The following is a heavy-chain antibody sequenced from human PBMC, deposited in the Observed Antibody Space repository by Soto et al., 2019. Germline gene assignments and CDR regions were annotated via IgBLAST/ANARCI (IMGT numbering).Heavy chain of an antibody. CDR2: INPNSGGT. D-gene: IGHD6-19*01. V-gene: IGHV1-2*02. CDR3: ARDVIAVAGNWFDP. CDR1: GYTFTGYY. Sequence: ASVKVSCKASGYTFTGYYMHWVRQAPGQGLEWMGWINPNSGGTNYAQKFQGRVTMTRDTSISTAYMELSRLRSDDTAVHYCARDVIAVAGNWFDPWGQGTLVTVSS. J-gene: IGHJ5*02.